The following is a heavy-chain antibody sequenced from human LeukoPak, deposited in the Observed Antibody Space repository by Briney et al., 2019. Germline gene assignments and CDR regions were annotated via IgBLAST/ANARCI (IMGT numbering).Heavy chain of an antibody. Sequence: ASVKVSCKASGHTFTSYGISWVRQAPGQGLEWMGWISAYNGNTNYAQKLQGRVTMTTDTSTSTAYMELRSLRSDDTAVYYCARAYCGGDCYPYYYYGMDVWGQGTTVTVSS. V-gene: IGHV1-18*01. CDR3: ARAYCGGDCYPYYYYGMDV. D-gene: IGHD2-21*02. CDR2: ISAYNGNT. CDR1: GHTFTSYG. J-gene: IGHJ6*02.